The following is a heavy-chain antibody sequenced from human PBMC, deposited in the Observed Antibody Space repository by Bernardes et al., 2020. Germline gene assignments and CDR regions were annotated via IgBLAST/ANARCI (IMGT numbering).Heavy chain of an antibody. V-gene: IGHV4-34*01. Sequence: SETLSLTCAVYGGSFSGYYWSWIRQPPGKGLEWIGEINHSGSTNYNPSLKSRVTISVDTSKNQFSLKLSSVTAADTAVYYCARGDEYCSGGSCYPLFDYWGQGTLVTVSS. CDR1: GGSFSGYY. CDR2: INHSGST. J-gene: IGHJ4*02. CDR3: ARGDEYCSGGSCYPLFDY. D-gene: IGHD2-15*01.